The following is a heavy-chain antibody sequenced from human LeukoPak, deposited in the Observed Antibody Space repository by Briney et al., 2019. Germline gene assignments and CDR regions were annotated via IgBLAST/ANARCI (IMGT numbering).Heavy chain of an antibody. Sequence: GGSLRLSCAASGFTVSNSYMTWVRQAPDKGLEWVSLTYSAGFTYYPDSVKGRFTISRDIAKNTVFLQMNSLRVEDTAVYYCARGGDHQPTYYQYLDVWSKGTTVTVSS. CDR2: TYSAGFT. V-gene: IGHV3-53*01. D-gene: IGHD1-14*01. CDR3: ARGGDHQPTYYQYLDV. J-gene: IGHJ6*03. CDR1: GFTVSNSY.